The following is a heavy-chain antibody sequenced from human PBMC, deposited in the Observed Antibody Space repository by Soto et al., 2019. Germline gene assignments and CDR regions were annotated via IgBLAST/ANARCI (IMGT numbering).Heavy chain of an antibody. D-gene: IGHD2-2*01. CDR3: TRDQSLVVVPAAIWDFWSGYNDY. CDR2: IRSKAYGGTT. CDR1: GFTFGDYA. V-gene: IGHV3-49*03. Sequence: GGSLRLSCTASGFTFGDYAMSWFRQAPGKGLEWVGFIRSKAYGGTTEYAASVKGRFTISRDDSKSIAYLQMNSLKTEDTAVYYCTRDQSLVVVPAAIWDFWSGYNDYWGQGTLVTVSS. J-gene: IGHJ4*02.